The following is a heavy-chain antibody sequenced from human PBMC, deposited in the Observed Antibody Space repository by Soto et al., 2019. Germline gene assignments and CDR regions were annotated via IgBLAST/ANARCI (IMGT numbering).Heavy chain of an antibody. D-gene: IGHD3-16*01. J-gene: IGHJ6*02. CDR2: IYYSGST. Sequence: PSETLSLTCSVAGGSISSSSYYWGWIRQPPGKGLEWIGSIYYSGSTYYNPSLKSRVTISVDTSKNQFSLKLSSVTAADTAVYYCARQMSEPTIWGGVRYYYYGMDVWGHRTTVTVSS. V-gene: IGHV4-39*01. CDR3: ARQMSEPTIWGGVRYYYYGMDV. CDR1: GGSISSSSYY.